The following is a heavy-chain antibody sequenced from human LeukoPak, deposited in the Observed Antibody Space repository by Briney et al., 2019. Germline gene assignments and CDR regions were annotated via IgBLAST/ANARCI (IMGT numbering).Heavy chain of an antibody. D-gene: IGHD1-26*01. CDR1: GGSISSSSYY. V-gene: IGHV4-39*07. Sequence: SETLSLTCTVSGGSISSSSYYWGWIRQPPGKGLEWIGSIYYSGSTYYNPSLKSRVTISVDTSKNQFSLKLSSVTAADTAVYYCARDPSRRRRYSGSYWFDPWGQGTLVTVSS. CDR3: ARDPSRRRRYSGSYWFDP. J-gene: IGHJ5*02. CDR2: IYYSGST.